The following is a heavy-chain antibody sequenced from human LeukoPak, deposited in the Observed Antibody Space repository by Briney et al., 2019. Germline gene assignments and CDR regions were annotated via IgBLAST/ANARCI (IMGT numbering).Heavy chain of an antibody. D-gene: IGHD3-10*01. CDR2: IYSDDST. J-gene: IGHJ6*02. V-gene: IGHV3-53*05. Sequence: PGGSLRLSCAASGFIVNINYMSWARQAPGKGLEWVSVIYSDDSTYYADSVKGRFTISRDNSKNTLYLQMNSLRAEDTAVYYCARDATYYYGSGTPRGMDVWGQGTTVTVSS. CDR3: ARDATYYYGSGTPRGMDV. CDR1: GFIVNINY.